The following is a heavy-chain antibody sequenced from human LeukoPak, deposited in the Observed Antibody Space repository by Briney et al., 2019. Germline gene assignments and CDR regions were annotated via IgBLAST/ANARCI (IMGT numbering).Heavy chain of an antibody. Sequence: SETLSLTCTVSGGSISSYYWSWIRQPPGKGLEWIGEINHSGSTNYNPSLKSRVTISVDTSKNQFSLKLTSVTAADTAVYYCARAGSGYRDWGQGTLVTVSS. D-gene: IGHD6-19*01. CDR1: GGSISSYY. CDR3: ARAGSGYRD. J-gene: IGHJ4*02. CDR2: INHSGST. V-gene: IGHV4-34*01.